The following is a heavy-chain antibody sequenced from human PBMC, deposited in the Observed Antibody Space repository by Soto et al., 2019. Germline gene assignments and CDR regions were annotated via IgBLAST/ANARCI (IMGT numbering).Heavy chain of an antibody. J-gene: IGHJ4*02. CDR3: ARDTSGRPDKDFDY. CDR1: GFTFSSYS. CDR2: ISSSSSYI. V-gene: IGHV3-21*01. Sequence: GGSLRLSCAASGFTFSSYSMNWVRQAPGKGLEWVSSISSSSSYIYYADSVKGRFTISRGNAKNSLYLQMNSLRAEDTAVYYCARDTSGRPDKDFDYWGQGTLVTVSS. D-gene: IGHD1-26*01.